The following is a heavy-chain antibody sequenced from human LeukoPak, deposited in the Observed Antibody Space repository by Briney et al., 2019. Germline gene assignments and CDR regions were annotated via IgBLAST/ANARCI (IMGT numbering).Heavy chain of an antibody. CDR1: GFTFSSYS. Sequence: GGSLRLSCAASGFTFSSYSMNWVRQAPGKGLEWVSSISSSSSYIYYADSVKGRFTISRDNDKNSLYLQMNSLRAEDTAVYYCARALVRGVIISAFDIWGQGTMVTVSS. J-gene: IGHJ3*02. V-gene: IGHV3-21*01. CDR2: ISSSSSYI. D-gene: IGHD3-10*01. CDR3: ARALVRGVIISAFDI.